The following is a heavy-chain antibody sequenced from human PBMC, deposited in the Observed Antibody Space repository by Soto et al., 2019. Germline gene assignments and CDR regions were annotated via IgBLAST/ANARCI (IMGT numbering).Heavy chain of an antibody. CDR3: AREAY. Sequence: GGSLRLSCAASGFTFSNYWTSWVRQAPGKGLEWVANISPDGGQKHYVDSVRGRFTISRDNAKNSLYLQMDSLRAEDTAVYYCAREAYWGQGTLVTVSS. J-gene: IGHJ4*02. CDR2: ISPDGGQK. V-gene: IGHV3-7*01. CDR1: GFTFSNYW.